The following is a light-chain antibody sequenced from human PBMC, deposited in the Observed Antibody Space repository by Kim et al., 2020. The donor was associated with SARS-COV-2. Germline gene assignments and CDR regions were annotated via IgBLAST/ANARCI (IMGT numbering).Light chain of an antibody. CDR2: QDH. CDR3: QTWDINSAV. CDR1: GNRY. J-gene: IGLJ7*01. Sequence: GNRYISWYQQRAGQSPVLVISQDHKRPSGIPGRFSGANSGNTATLTIIGIQAVDEADYYCQTWDINSAVFGGGTQLTVL. V-gene: IGLV3-1*01.